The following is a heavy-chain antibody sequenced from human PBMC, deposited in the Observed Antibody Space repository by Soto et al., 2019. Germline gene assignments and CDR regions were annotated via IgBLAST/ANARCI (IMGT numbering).Heavy chain of an antibody. Sequence: PSETLSLSFTVSCASISSSSYYWGWLRQPPGKGLEWIGSIYYSGSTYYNPSLKSRVTISVDTSKNQFSLKLSSVTAADTAVYYCARRTAARVFYYYGMDVWCQGTTVP. CDR2: IYYSGST. J-gene: IGHJ6*02. D-gene: IGHD6-6*01. CDR1: CASISSSSYY. V-gene: IGHV4-39*01. CDR3: ARRTAARVFYYYGMDV.